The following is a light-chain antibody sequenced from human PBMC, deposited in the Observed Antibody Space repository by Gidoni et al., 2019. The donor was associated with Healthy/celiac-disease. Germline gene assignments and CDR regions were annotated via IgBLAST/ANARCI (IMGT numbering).Light chain of an antibody. CDR3: QQYGSSFYT. V-gene: IGKV3-20*01. CDR2: GAS. J-gene: IGKJ2*01. CDR1: QSVSSSY. Sequence: EIVLTQSPGTLSLSPGERATLSCRASQSVSSSYLAWYQQKPGQAPRLLIYGASSRATGIPDRFSGSGSGTDFTLTISRLEPEDFAVYYCQQYGSSFYTFXQXTKLEIK.